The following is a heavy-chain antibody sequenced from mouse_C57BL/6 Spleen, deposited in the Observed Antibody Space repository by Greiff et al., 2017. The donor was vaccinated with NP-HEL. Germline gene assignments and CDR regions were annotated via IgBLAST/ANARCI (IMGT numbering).Heavy chain of an antibody. J-gene: IGHJ4*01. CDR1: GFTFSDAW. CDR2: IRNKANNHAT. Sequence: EVKLQESGGGLVQPGGSMKLSCAASGFTFSDAWMDWVRQSPEKGLEWVAEIRNKANNHATYYAESVKGRFTISRDDSKSSVYLQMNSLRAEDTGIYYCTRDYGNYYAMDYWGQGTSVTVSS. V-gene: IGHV6-6*01. CDR3: TRDYGNYYAMDY. D-gene: IGHD2-1*01.